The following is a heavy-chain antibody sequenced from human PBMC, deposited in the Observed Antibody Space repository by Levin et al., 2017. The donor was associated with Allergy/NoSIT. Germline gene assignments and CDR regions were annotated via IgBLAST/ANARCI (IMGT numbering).Heavy chain of an antibody. CDR3: ARFVVGATDRGPERYYFDY. CDR2: ISSSSSYT. D-gene: IGHD1-26*01. J-gene: IGHJ4*02. V-gene: IGHV3-11*03. Sequence: GGSLRLSCAASGFTFSDYYMSWIRQAPGKGLEWVSYISSSSSYTNYADSVKGRFTISRDNAKNSLYLQMNSLRAEDTAVYYCARFVVGATDRGPERYYFDYWGQGTLVTVSS. CDR1: GFTFSDYY.